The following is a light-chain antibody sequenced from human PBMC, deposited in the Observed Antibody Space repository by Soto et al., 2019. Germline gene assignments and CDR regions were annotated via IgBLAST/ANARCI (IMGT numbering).Light chain of an antibody. CDR1: SSDVGAYNY. J-gene: IGLJ1*01. CDR3: NSYTSSSTHV. V-gene: IGLV2-14*01. CDR2: DVS. Sequence: QSALTQPASVSGSPGQSIAISCTGTSSDVGAYNYVSWYQQHPGKAPKLMIYDVSNRPSGVSIRFSGSKSGNTASLTISGLQAEDEADYYCNSYTSSSTHVFGTGTKLTVL.